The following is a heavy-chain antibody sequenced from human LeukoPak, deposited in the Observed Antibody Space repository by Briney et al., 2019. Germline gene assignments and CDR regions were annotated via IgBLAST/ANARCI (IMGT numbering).Heavy chain of an antibody. J-gene: IGHJ3*02. CDR2: IWYDGSNK. CDR3: AKIPGWSPAAIFDI. D-gene: IGHD2-2*01. Sequence: QPGRSLRLSCAASGFTFSSYGMHWVRQAPGKGLEWVAVIWYDGSNKYYADSVKGRFTISRDNSKNTLYLQMNSLRAEDTAVYYCAKIPGWSPAAIFDIWGQGTMVTVSS. CDR1: GFTFSSYG. V-gene: IGHV3-33*06.